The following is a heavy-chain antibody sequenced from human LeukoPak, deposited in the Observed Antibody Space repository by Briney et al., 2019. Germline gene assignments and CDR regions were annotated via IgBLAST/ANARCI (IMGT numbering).Heavy chain of an antibody. Sequence: ALVKVSCKASGYTFSNYGVTWVRQAPGHGLEWMGWVSADSVNTNYVQKFQGRVTMTTDISTSTAYMELRNLRSDDTAVYYCARDGCSGDSCYFDYWGQGTLVTLSS. J-gene: IGHJ4*02. V-gene: IGHV1-18*01. CDR3: ARDGCSGDSCYFDY. CDR1: GYTFSNYG. CDR2: VSADSVNT. D-gene: IGHD2-15*01.